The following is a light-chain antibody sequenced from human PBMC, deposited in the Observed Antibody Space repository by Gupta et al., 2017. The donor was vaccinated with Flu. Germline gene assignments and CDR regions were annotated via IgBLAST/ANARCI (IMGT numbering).Light chain of an antibody. V-gene: IGLV1-47*01. J-gene: IGLJ2*01. CDR1: SSNIGSYY. CDR2: RNN. Sequence: QSVLTQPPSASGTPGQRVTIPCSGSSSNIGSYYVYWYQQLPGTAPKVLIYRNNQRPSGVPARFSGSKSGTSASLSISGLRSEDEGDYYCGAWDDNLSGQVFGGGTKLTVL. CDR3: GAWDDNLSGQV.